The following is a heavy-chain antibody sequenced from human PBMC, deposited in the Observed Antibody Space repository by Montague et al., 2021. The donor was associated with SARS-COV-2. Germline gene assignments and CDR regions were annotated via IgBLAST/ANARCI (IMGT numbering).Heavy chain of an antibody. D-gene: IGHD3-22*01. CDR2: VSGSTTNT. Sequence: SLRLSCAASGFTFSSYAMSWVRQAPGKGLEWVSTVSGSTTNTFYADSVKGRFTISRDNSKNTLYLQMNSLRVEDSAVYYCAKDHPVYDPSGYYHYGASDIWGQGTMVTVSS. CDR3: AKDHPVYDPSGYYHYGASDI. V-gene: IGHV3-23*01. J-gene: IGHJ3*02. CDR1: GFTFSSYA.